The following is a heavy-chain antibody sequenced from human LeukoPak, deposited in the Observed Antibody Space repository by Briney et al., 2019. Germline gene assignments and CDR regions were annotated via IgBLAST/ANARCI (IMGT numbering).Heavy chain of an antibody. D-gene: IGHD2-2*02. Sequence: ASVKVSCKASGYTFTGYYMHWVRQAPGQGLEWMGWINPNSGGTNYAQKFQGRVTMTRDTSISTAYMELSRLRSDDTAVYYCARTYCSSTSCYMGRWFDPWGQGTLVTVSS. CDR3: ARTYCSSTSCYMGRWFDP. CDR2: INPNSGGT. V-gene: IGHV1-2*02. CDR1: GYTFTGYY. J-gene: IGHJ5*02.